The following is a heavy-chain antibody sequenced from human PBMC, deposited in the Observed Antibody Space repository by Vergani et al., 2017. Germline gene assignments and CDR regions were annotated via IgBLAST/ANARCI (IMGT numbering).Heavy chain of an antibody. CDR3: ARDGYSSGWIVDY. Sequence: QVQLVQSGAEVKKPGSSVKVSCKASGGTFSSYAISWVRPAPGQGLEWMGRIIPILGIANYAQKFQGRVTITADKSTSTAYMELSSLRSEDTAVYYCARDGYSSGWIVDYWGQGTLVTVSS. D-gene: IGHD6-19*01. J-gene: IGHJ4*02. V-gene: IGHV1-69*04. CDR2: IIPILGIA. CDR1: GGTFSSYA.